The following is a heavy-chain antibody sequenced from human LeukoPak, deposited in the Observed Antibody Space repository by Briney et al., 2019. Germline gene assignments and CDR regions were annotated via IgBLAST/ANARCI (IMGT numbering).Heavy chain of an antibody. CDR1: GFTVSSNF. Sequence: GGSLRLSCAASGFTVSSNFMSWVRQAPGKGLEWVSVIYSADTTYYADSVKGRFTISRDNSKNTLYLQMISLRAEDTAVYYCARDYGGYAFEYWGQGTPVTVSS. CDR2: IYSADTT. D-gene: IGHD4-23*01. V-gene: IGHV3-53*01. CDR3: ARDYGGYAFEY. J-gene: IGHJ4*02.